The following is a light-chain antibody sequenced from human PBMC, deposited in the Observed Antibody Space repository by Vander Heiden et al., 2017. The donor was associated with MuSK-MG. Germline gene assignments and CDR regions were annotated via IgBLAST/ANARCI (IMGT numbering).Light chain of an antibody. J-gene: IGKJ3*01. CDR3: HQDDPSSFT. V-gene: IGKV3D-20*01. CDR1: QSVRNNY. CDR2: DAS. Sequence: EIVLTQSPATLSLSPGERATLSCGASQSVRNNYLAWYQQRPGLAPRLLIYDASKRATGIPDRFSGSGSGTDFTLTINRLEPEDFAVYYCHQDDPSSFTFGHGTKVDI.